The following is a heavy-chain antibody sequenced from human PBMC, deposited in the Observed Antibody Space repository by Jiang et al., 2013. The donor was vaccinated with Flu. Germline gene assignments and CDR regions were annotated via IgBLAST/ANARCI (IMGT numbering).Heavy chain of an antibody. CDR3: ARSALTGGDFKGSDYFFDS. D-gene: IGHD2-21*02. V-gene: IGHV1-45*02. J-gene: IGHJ4*02. Sequence: EVKRTGSSVKISCSASGFIFTYRYLHWLRQAPGQALEWMGWITPYNGNTGYAQKFRDRVTITRSMSLNPIYMELHGLTSEDTGIYFCARSALTGGDFKGSDYFFDSWGQGTLVSVSS. CDR2: ITPYNGNT. CDR1: GFIFTYRY.